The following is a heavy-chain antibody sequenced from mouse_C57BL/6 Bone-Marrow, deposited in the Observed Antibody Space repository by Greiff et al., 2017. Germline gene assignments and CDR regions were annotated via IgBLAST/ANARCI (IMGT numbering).Heavy chain of an antibody. Sequence: EVQGVESGGGLVQPGGSLKLSCAASGFTFSDYGMAWVRQAPRKGPEWVAFISNLAYSIYYADTVTGRFTISRENAKNTLYLEMSSLRSEDTAMYYCARQNRNYYAMDYWGQGTSVTVSS. CDR2: ISNLAYSI. V-gene: IGHV5-15*01. CDR3: ARQNRNYYAMDY. J-gene: IGHJ4*01. CDR1: GFTFSDYG.